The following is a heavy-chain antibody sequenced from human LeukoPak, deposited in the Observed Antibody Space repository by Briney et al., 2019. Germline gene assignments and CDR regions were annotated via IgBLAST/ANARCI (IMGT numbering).Heavy chain of an antibody. J-gene: IGHJ4*02. Sequence: SETLSLTCAVSGYSISSGYYWGWIRQPPGKGLEWIGSIYHSGNTYYNPSLKSRVTMSVDTSKNQFSLKLSSVTAADTAVYYCARDDDGSGSSYYWGQGTLVTVSS. D-gene: IGHD3-10*01. CDR1: GYSISSGYY. CDR2: IYHSGNT. V-gene: IGHV4-38-2*02. CDR3: ARDDDGSGSSYY.